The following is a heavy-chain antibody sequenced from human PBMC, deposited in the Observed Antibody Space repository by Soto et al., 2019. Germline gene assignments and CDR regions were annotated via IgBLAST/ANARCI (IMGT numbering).Heavy chain of an antibody. J-gene: IGHJ6*02. CDR1: GGTFSSYA. Sequence: QVQLVQSGAEVKKLGSSVKVSCKASGGTFSSYAISWVRQAPGQGLEWMGGIIPIFGTANYAQKFQGRVTITADESTSTAYMELSSLRSEDTAVYYCARDRDIGVVVVADNYYYYGMDVWGQGTTVTVSS. CDR3: ARDRDIGVVVVADNYYYYGMDV. D-gene: IGHD2-15*01. V-gene: IGHV1-69*01. CDR2: IIPIFGTA.